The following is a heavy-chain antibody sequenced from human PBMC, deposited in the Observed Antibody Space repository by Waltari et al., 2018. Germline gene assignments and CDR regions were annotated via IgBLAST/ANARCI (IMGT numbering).Heavy chain of an antibody. CDR3: ASSLKDYYYYGMDV. Sequence: EVQLVETGGGLIQPGGSLRLSCAASGFTVSSNYMSWVRQAPGKGLEWVSVIYSGGSTYYGDSVKGRFTISRDNSKNTLYLQMNSLRAEDTAVYYCASSLKDYYYYGMDVWGQGTTVTVSS. CDR2: IYSGGST. CDR1: GFTVSSNY. D-gene: IGHD2-2*01. V-gene: IGHV3-53*02. J-gene: IGHJ6*02.